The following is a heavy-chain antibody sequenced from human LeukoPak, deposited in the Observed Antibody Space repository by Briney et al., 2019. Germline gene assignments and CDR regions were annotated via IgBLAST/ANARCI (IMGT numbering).Heavy chain of an antibody. CDR3: ARDLGRGYNPSGYDRVY. CDR2: IYYSGST. CDR1: GGSISSYY. Sequence: SETLSLTCTVSGGSISSYYWSWIRQPPGKGLEWIGYIYYSGSTNYNPSLKSRVTISVDTSKNQFSLKLSSVTAADTAVYYCARDLGRGYNPSGYDRVYWGQGTLVTVSS. V-gene: IGHV4-59*12. D-gene: IGHD5-12*01. J-gene: IGHJ4*02.